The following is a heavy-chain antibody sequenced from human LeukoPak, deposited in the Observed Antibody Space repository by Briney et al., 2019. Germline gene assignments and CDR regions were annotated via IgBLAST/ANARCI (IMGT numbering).Heavy chain of an antibody. CDR1: GFTFSSYS. J-gene: IGHJ4*02. CDR3: ARVTRGY. V-gene: IGHV3-48*02. Sequence: GGSLRLSCAASGFTFSSYSMNWVRQAPGKGLEWVSYISSSSTIYYADSVKGRFTISRDNAKNSLYLQMNSLRDEDTAVYYCARVTRGYWGQGALVTDSS. CDR2: ISSSSTI.